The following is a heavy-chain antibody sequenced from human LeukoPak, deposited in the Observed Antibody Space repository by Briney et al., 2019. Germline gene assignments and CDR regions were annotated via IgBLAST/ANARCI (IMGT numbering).Heavy chain of an antibody. CDR3: TTHSSSWYDYYYYYMDV. J-gene: IGHJ6*03. CDR2: INSDGSST. D-gene: IGHD6-13*01. V-gene: IGHV3-74*01. Sequence: GGSLRLSCAASGFTFSSYWMHWVRQAPGKGLVWVSRINSDGSSTSYADSVKGRFTISRDNAKNTLYLQMNSLRAEDTAVYYCTTHSSSWYDYYYYYMDVWGKGTTVTVSS. CDR1: GFTFSSYW.